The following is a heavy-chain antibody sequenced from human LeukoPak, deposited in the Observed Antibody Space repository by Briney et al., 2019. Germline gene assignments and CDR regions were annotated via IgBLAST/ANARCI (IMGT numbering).Heavy chain of an antibody. CDR2: IYHSGST. J-gene: IGHJ4*02. Sequence: SETLSLTCAVSGVSISSSNWWSWVRQPPGKGLEWIGEIYHSGSTNYNPSLKSRVTISVDKSKNQFSLKLSSVTAADTAVYYCARDPLTSDSSGYYLDYWGQGTLVTVSS. CDR1: GVSISSSNW. D-gene: IGHD3-22*01. CDR3: ARDPLTSDSSGYYLDY. V-gene: IGHV4-4*02.